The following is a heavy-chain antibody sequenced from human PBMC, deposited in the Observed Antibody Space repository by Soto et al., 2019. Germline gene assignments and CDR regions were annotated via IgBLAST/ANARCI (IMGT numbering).Heavy chain of an antibody. Sequence: EVQLVASGGGLVQPGGSLRLSCAASGFTFSTYSMNWVRQAPGKGLEWVSYISSSGDTIHYADSVKGRFTISRDNAKNSLYLQMNSLRDEDTAVYYCARGVVVVVGSTEENFDHWGRGTQVTVSS. V-gene: IGHV3-48*02. D-gene: IGHD2-21*01. CDR2: ISSSGDTI. CDR3: ARGVVVVVGSTEENFDH. J-gene: IGHJ4*02. CDR1: GFTFSTYS.